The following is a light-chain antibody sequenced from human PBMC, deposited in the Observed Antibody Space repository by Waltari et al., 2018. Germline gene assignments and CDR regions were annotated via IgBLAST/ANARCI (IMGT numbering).Light chain of an antibody. CDR1: QRVSSY. J-gene: IGKJ4*01. V-gene: IGKV3-11*01. CDR3: QQRSKWPLT. CDR2: DAS. Sequence: EIVLTQSPATLSLSPGERATLSCRASQRVSSYLAWYQQKPGQPPRLLIYDASNRATGIPARFSGSGSGTDFTLTISSLEPEDFAVYYCQQRSKWPLTFGGGTKVEIK.